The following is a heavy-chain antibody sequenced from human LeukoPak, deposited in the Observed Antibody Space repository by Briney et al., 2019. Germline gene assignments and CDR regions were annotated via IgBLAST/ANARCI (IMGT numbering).Heavy chain of an antibody. Sequence: ASVKVSCKASGYTFTGYYMHWVRQAPGQGLEWMGWINPNSGGTNYAQRFQGRVTMTRDTSISTAYMELSRLRSDDTAVYYCAKIAAAGNGFDPWGQGTLVTVSS. D-gene: IGHD6-13*01. J-gene: IGHJ5*02. V-gene: IGHV1-2*02. CDR3: AKIAAAGNGFDP. CDR2: INPNSGGT. CDR1: GYTFTGYY.